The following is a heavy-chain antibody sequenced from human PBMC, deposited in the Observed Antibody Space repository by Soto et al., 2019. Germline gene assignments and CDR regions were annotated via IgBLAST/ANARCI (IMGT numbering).Heavy chain of an antibody. J-gene: IGHJ6*02. V-gene: IGHV2-70*01. CDR2: IDWDDDK. CDR3: ARFMYSSSSYYGMDV. CDR1: GFSLSTSGMC. Sequence: TLVNPTQTLTLTCTFSGFSLSTSGMCVSWIRQPPGKALEWLALIDWDDDKYYSTSLKTRLTISKDTSKNQVVLTMTNMDPVDTATYYCARFMYSSSSYYGMDVWGQGTTVTVSS. D-gene: IGHD6-6*01.